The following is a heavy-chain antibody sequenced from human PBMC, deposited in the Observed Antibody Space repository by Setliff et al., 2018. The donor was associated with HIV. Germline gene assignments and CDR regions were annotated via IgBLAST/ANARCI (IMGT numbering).Heavy chain of an antibody. CDR1: GGSIDSSDYY. D-gene: IGHD3-16*02. CDR2: GYDTRST. J-gene: IGHJ2*01. CDR3: ARLILGELSLFVSYWYFDL. V-gene: IGHV4-39*01. Sequence: PSETLSLTCSVSGGSIDSSDYYWGWIRQPPGKGLEGIGTGYDTRSTFYNPYRESRVTLSVDTSKNQFSLKLRSVTATDTTVYYCARLILGELSLFVSYWYFDLWGRGTLVTVSS.